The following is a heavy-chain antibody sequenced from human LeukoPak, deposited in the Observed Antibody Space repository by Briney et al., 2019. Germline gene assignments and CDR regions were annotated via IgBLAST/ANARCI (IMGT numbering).Heavy chain of an antibody. CDR3: ARGRVPVVPPFDY. J-gene: IGHJ4*02. V-gene: IGHV3-48*02. CDR1: GFTFTRHS. CDR2: IGTGSNTI. D-gene: IGHD2-21*01. Sequence: GGSLRLSCTASGFTFTRHSMNWVRQAPGKGLEWVSYIGTGSNTIYYADSVKGRFTISRDNAKKSLYLQMSSLRDDDTAVYFCARGRVPVVPPFDYWGQGTLVTVSS.